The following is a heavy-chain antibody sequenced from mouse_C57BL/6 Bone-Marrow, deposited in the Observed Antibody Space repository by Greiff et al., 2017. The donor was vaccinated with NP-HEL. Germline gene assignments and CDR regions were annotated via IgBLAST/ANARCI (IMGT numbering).Heavy chain of an antibody. Sequence: QVQLQQSGAELVRPGPSVKVSCKASGYAFTNYLIEWVKQRPGQGLEWIGVINPGSGGTNYNEKFKGKATLTADKSSSTAYMQLSSLTSEDSAVYFCAVIYYGNWYYFDYWGRGTTLTVSS. CDR2: INPGSGGT. D-gene: IGHD2-1*01. CDR1: GYAFTNYL. CDR3: AVIYYGNWYYFDY. V-gene: IGHV1-54*01. J-gene: IGHJ2*01.